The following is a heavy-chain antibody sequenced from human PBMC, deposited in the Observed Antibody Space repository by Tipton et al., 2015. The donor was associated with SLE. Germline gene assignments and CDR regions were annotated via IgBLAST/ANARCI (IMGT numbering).Heavy chain of an antibody. D-gene: IGHD3-3*01. Sequence: SLRLSCAASGLPFSDYFVSWIRQAPGKGLEWVSYINGRSNYMYYGHSVKSRFSISRDNAKNSLFLQMNNLRAEDTAIYYCARVRITIYGVVTNFDFWGQGTLVTVSS. V-gene: IGHV3-11*01. CDR2: INGRSNYM. J-gene: IGHJ4*02. CDR1: GLPFSDYF. CDR3: ARVRITIYGVVTNFDF.